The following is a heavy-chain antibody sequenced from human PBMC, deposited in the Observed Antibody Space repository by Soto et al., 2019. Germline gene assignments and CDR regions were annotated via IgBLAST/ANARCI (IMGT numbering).Heavy chain of an antibody. CDR3: AREKVGTTFFDN. J-gene: IGHJ4*02. CDR2: ISGSGGSA. CDR1: GFTFSGYA. D-gene: IGHD1-1*01. Sequence: GGSLRLSCAASGFTFSGYAMSWVRQAPGKGLEWVSGISGSGGSAYYADSVKGRFTISRDNSKNQFTLKLASVTAADTALYYCAREKVGTTFFDNWGQGTQVTVSS. V-gene: IGHV3-23*01.